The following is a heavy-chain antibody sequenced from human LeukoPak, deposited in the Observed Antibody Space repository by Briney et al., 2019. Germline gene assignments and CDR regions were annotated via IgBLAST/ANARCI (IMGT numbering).Heavy chain of an antibody. J-gene: IGHJ4*02. V-gene: IGHV1-24*01. CDR2: FDPEDGET. D-gene: IGHD2-15*01. CDR3: ATGLGYCSGGSCYSGGTRRGYSSN. CDR1: GYTLTELS. Sequence: GASVKVSCKVSGYTLTELSMHWVRQAPGKGLEWMGGFDPEDGETIYAQKFQGRVTMTEDTPTDTAYMELSSLRSEDTAVYYCATGLGYCSGGSCYSGGTRRGYSSNWGQGTLVTVSS.